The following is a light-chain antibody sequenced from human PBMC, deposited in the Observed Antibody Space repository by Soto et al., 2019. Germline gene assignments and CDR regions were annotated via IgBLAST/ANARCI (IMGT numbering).Light chain of an antibody. Sequence: QSALTQPPSASGSLGQSVTISCTGTSSDVGGYNSVSWYQQRPGKAPKLLIYDVTKRPSGVPVRFSGSKSGNTASLTVSGLQSGDEADYYCSSFGGSDNVMFGGGTKLTVL. CDR3: SSFGGSDNVM. CDR2: DVT. J-gene: IGLJ3*02. CDR1: SSDVGGYNS. V-gene: IGLV2-8*01.